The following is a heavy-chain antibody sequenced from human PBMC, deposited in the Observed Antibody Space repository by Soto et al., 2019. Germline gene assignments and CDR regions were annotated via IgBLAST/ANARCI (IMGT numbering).Heavy chain of an antibody. CDR1: GGSISSGGYS. CDR3: ARGYGSGSYYNNYYYYGMDV. CDR2: IYYSGST. D-gene: IGHD3-10*01. V-gene: IGHV4-61*08. Sequence: SETLSLTCAVSGGSISSGGYSWSWVRQPPGKGLEWIGYIYYSGSTNYNPSLKSRVTISVDTSKNQFSLKLSSVTAADTAVYYCARGYGSGSYYNNYYYYGMDVWGQGTTVTVSS. J-gene: IGHJ6*02.